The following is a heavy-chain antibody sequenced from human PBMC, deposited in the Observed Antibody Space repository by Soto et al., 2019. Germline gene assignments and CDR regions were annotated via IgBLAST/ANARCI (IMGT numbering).Heavy chain of an antibody. CDR1: GFTFSNYA. CDR3: ATEAFDS. J-gene: IGHJ4*02. V-gene: IGHV3-30-3*01. Sequence: QVHLVESGGGVVQPGRSLTLSCAASGFTFSNYAMDWVRQAPGKGLEWVAIVSSEGTKKNYAVSVEGRFTISRDNSKNMLYLQMNSLRPEDTAIYYCATEAFDSWGQGSLVTVSS. CDR2: VSSEGTKK.